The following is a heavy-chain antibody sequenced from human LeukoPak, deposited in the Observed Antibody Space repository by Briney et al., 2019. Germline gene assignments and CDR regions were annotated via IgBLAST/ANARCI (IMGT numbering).Heavy chain of an antibody. Sequence: GGSLRLSCAASGFTFSTYAMSWVRQAPGKGLEWVSAISGSGGSTYYADSVKGRFTISRDNSKNTLYLQMNSLRAKDTAVYYCAKDGCSSTSCYNDYWGQGTLVTVSS. D-gene: IGHD2-2*02. V-gene: IGHV3-23*01. CDR1: GFTFSTYA. CDR2: ISGSGGST. J-gene: IGHJ4*02. CDR3: AKDGCSSTSCYNDY.